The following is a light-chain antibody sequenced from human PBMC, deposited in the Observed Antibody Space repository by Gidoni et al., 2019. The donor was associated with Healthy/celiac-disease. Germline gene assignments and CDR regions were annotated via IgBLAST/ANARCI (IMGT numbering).Light chain of an antibody. CDR1: QGISSY. CDR3: QQLNSYPFT. J-gene: IGKJ3*01. Sequence: IQLTQSPSFLSASVGDRVTITYRASQGISSYLALYQQKPGKAPKLLIYAASTLQSGVPLRFSGSGSGTEFTLTISSLQPEDFATYYCQQLNSYPFTFXPXTKVDIK. V-gene: IGKV1-9*01. CDR2: AAS.